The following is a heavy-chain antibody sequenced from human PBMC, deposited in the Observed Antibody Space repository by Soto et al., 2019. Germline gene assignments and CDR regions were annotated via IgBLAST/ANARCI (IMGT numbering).Heavy chain of an antibody. V-gene: IGHV3-23*01. CDR1: GFTFSSYA. J-gene: IGHJ3*02. CDR2: ISGSGGST. D-gene: IGHD4-17*01. CDR3: AKDSTDYGGDVPGLFDI. Sequence: PGGSLRLSCAASGFTFSSYAMSWVRQAPGKRLEWVSAISGSGGSTYYAESVKGRFTISRDNSKDTLYLQMNSLRAEDTAVYYCAKDSTDYGGDVPGLFDIWGQGTMVTVSS.